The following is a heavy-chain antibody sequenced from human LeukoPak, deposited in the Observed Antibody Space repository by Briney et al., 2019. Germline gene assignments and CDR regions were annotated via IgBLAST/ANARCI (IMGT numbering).Heavy chain of an antibody. CDR1: GGSIRSTTYY. D-gene: IGHD3-22*01. CDR2: IYYSGST. V-gene: IGHV4-39*07. J-gene: IGHJ5*02. Sequence: SETLSLTCSVSGGSIRSTTYYWGWIRQPPGKGLEWIGTIYYSGSTYYNPSLKSRVTISVDTSKNQFSLKLSSVTAADTAVYYCARGERVWLFASSYNWFDPWGQGTLVTVSS. CDR3: ARGERVWLFASSYNWFDP.